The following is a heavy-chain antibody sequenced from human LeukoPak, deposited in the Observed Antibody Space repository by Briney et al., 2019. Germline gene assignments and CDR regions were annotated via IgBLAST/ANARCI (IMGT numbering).Heavy chain of an antibody. CDR3: AREGSSGWYRGWFDP. V-gene: IGHV4-59*01. CDR2: IYYSGST. D-gene: IGHD6-19*01. J-gene: IGHJ5*02. CDR1: GGSISSYY. Sequence: SETLSLTCTVSGGSISSYYWSWIRKPPGKGLEWIGYIYYSGSTNYNPSLKSRVTISADTSKNQFSLKLSSVTAADTAVYYCAREGSSGWYRGWFDPWGQGTLVTVSS.